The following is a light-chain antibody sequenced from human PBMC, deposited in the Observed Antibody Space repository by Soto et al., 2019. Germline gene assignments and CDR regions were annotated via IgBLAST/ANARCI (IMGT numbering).Light chain of an antibody. J-gene: IGLJ2*01. V-gene: IGLV2-23*01. CDR3: CSYAGGTSVV. CDR2: EDI. CDR1: TSDIGRYNL. Sequence: QSALTQPASVSGSPGQSITISCTGTTSDIGRYNLVSWYQQYPGKAPKLILYEDIERPSGVSNRFSGSKSGNTASLTISVLLTEDEADYYCCSYAGGTSVVFGGGTKLTVL.